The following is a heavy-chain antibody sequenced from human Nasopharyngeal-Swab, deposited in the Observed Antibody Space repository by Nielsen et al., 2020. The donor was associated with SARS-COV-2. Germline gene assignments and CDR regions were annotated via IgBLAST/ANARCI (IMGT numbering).Heavy chain of an antibody. CDR1: GFTFSSYW. Sequence: ESLKISCAASGFTFSSYWMSWIRQPPGKGLEWIGEINHSGSTNYNPSLKSRVTISVDTSKNQFSLKLSSVTAADTAVYYCARGRSRFGYCSGGSCYSFDYWGQGTLVTVSS. V-gene: IGHV4-34*01. J-gene: IGHJ4*02. CDR3: ARGRSRFGYCSGGSCYSFDY. CDR2: INHSGST. D-gene: IGHD2-15*01.